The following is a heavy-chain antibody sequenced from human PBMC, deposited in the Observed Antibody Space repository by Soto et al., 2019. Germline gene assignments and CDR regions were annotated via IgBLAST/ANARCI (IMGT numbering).Heavy chain of an antibody. CDR1: GFTFSSYG. J-gene: IGHJ4*02. D-gene: IGHD6-13*01. CDR3: AKDGQGAAAAGAFDY. CDR2: ISYDGSNK. Sequence: QVQLVESGGGVVQPGRSLRLSCAASGFTFSSYGMHWVRQAPGKGLEWVAVISYDGSNKYYADSVKGRFTISRDNSKNTLYLQMNSLRAEDTAVYYCAKDGQGAAAAGAFDYWGQGTLVTVSS. V-gene: IGHV3-30*18.